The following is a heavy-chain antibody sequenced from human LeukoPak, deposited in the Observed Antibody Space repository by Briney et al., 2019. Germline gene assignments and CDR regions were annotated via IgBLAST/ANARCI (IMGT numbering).Heavy chain of an antibody. CDR3: ARDPNYADYYYYMDV. CDR2: ISSSSSTI. Sequence: GGSLRLSCAASGFTFSSYSMNWVRQAPGKGLEWVSYISSSSSTIYYADSVKGRFTIPRDNAKNSLYLQMNSLRAEDTAVYYCARDPNYADYYYYMDVWGKGTTVTVSS. V-gene: IGHV3-48*01. D-gene: IGHD1-7*01. CDR1: GFTFSSYS. J-gene: IGHJ6*03.